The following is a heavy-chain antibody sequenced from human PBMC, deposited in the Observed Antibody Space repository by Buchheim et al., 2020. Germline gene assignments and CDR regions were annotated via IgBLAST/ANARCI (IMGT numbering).Heavy chain of an antibody. CDR1: GYTFTGYY. J-gene: IGHJ5*02. Sequence: QVQLVQSGAEVKKPGASVKVSCKASGYTFTGYYMHWVRQAPGQGLEWMGWINTNRGGTNYAQKFQGRVSMTRDTSISTAYMELSRLRSDETAVYYCAREYGSGSYLEAGWFDPWGQGTL. CDR3: AREYGSGSYLEAGWFDP. CDR2: INTNRGGT. D-gene: IGHD3-10*01. V-gene: IGHV1-2*02.